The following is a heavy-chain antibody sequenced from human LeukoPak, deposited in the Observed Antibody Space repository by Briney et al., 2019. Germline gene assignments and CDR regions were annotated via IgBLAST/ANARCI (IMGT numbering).Heavy chain of an antibody. D-gene: IGHD6-19*01. CDR2: ISSGSSYI. CDR1: GFTLSDYS. Sequence: GGSLRLSCTASGFTLSDYSMNWVRQAPGKGLEWVSSISSGSSYIYYTDSVKGRFTISRDNAKNSLFLQMNSLRAEDTAVYYCARRTDGIAVAGAFDYWGQGTLVTVSS. CDR3: ARRTDGIAVAGAFDY. V-gene: IGHV3-21*01. J-gene: IGHJ4*02.